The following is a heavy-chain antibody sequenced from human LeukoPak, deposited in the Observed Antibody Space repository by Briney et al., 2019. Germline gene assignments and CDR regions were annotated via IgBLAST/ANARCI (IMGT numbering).Heavy chain of an antibody. CDR1: GFTFSSYS. D-gene: IGHD6-13*01. V-gene: IGHV3-21*01. CDR2: ISSSSSYI. Sequence: GGSLRLYCAASGFTFSSYSMNWVRQAPGKGLEWVSSISSSSSYIYYADSVKGRFTISRDNAKNSLYLQMNSLRAEDTAVYYCARDYSSPGNFDYWGQGTLVTVSS. J-gene: IGHJ4*02. CDR3: ARDYSSPGNFDY.